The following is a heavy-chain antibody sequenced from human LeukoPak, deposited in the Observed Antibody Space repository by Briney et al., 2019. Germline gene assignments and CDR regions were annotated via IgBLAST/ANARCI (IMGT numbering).Heavy chain of an antibody. Sequence: GGSLRLSCVASGFNVSSDYMCWVRQAPGKGLEWVSVIYSGGITYYADSVKGRFTISRDNSKNTLYLQMNSLRAEDTAVYFCARERSGYRYGYFDYWGQGTLVTVSS. D-gene: IGHD5-18*01. CDR3: ARERSGYRYGYFDY. J-gene: IGHJ4*02. V-gene: IGHV3-66*01. CDR1: GFNVSSDY. CDR2: IYSGGIT.